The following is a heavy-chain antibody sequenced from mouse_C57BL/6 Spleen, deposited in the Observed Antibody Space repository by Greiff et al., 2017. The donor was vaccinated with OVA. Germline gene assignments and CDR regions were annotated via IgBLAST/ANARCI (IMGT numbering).Heavy chain of an antibody. CDR3: AKYDYDGAFDY. D-gene: IGHD2-4*01. CDR1: GYSFTGYY. Sequence: VQLQQSGPELVKPGASVKISCKASGYSFTGYYMNWVKQSPEKSLEWIGEINPSTGGTTYNQKFKAKATLTVDNSSSTAYMQLKSLTSEDSAVYYCAKYDYDGAFDYWGQGTTLTVSS. J-gene: IGHJ2*01. V-gene: IGHV1-42*01. CDR2: INPSTGGT.